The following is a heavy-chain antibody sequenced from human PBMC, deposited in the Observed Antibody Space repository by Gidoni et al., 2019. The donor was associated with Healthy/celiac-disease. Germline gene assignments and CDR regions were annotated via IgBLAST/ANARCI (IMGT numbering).Heavy chain of an antibody. Sequence: QVQLQESGPGRVKPSQTLSLTCTVSGGSISSGDYYGSWIRQPPGKGLAWIGYNSSSGSTYYNPSLKSRVTISVDTSKNQFSLQLSSVTAADTAVYYCARGAIAVAGTALFDYWGQGTLVTVSS. J-gene: IGHJ4*02. V-gene: IGHV4-30-4*01. CDR3: ARGAIAVAGTALFDY. CDR1: GGSISSGDYY. D-gene: IGHD6-19*01. CDR2: NSSSGST.